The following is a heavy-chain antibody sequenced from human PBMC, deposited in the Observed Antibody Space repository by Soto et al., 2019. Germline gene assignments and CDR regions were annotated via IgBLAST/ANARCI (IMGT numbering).Heavy chain of an antibody. D-gene: IGHD3-16*02. J-gene: IGHJ3*02. CDR3: ARVRSRQKGDAFDI. CDR2: IYYSGST. Sequence: QVQLQESGPGLVKPSQTLSLTCTVSGGSISSGDYYWSWIRQPPGKGLEWIGYIYYSGSTYYNPSLKSRVTXXVXTXXNQCSLKLSSVTAADTAVYYCARVRSRQKGDAFDIWGQGTMVTVSS. V-gene: IGHV4-30-4*01. CDR1: GGSISSGDYY.